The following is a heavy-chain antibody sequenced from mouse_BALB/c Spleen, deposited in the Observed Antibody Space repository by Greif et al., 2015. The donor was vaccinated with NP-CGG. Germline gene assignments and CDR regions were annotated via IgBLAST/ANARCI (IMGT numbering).Heavy chain of an antibody. CDR1: GFTFSSYG. J-gene: IGHJ3*01. Sequence: EVQLVESGGGLVQPGGSLKLSCAASGFTFSSYGMSWVRQTPDKRLELVTTINSNGGSTYYPESVKGRFTISRDNAKNALDLQMSRRKSDDTAMYYCAREEGHYYCSSRADWGQGTLGTVSA. V-gene: IGHV5-6-3*01. CDR3: AREEGHYYCSSRAD. D-gene: IGHD1-1*01. CDR2: INSNGGST.